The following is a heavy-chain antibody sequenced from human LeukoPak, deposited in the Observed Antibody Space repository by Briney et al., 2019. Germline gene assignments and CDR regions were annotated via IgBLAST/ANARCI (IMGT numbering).Heavy chain of an antibody. J-gene: IGHJ5*02. CDR3: ASCTGADNWFDP. CDR2: IYYSGST. D-gene: IGHD2-8*02. Sequence: SETLSLTCTVSGGSISSSSYYWGWIRQPPGKGLEWIGSIYYSGSTYYNPSLKSRVTISVDTSKNQFSLKLSSVTAADTAVYYYASCTGADNWFDPWGQGTLVTVSS. V-gene: IGHV4-39*07. CDR1: GGSISSSSYY.